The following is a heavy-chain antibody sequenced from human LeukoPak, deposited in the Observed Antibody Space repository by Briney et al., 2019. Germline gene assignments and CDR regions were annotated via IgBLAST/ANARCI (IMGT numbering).Heavy chain of an antibody. J-gene: IGHJ4*02. CDR1: GFTFNNYA. Sequence: GGSLRLSCAASGFTFNNYAMHWVRQAPGKGLEWVSLISGDGSTTYYADSVKGRFTISRDSSKNSLYLQMNSLRTEDTALYYCTKDYGDTGFPDYWGQGTQVTVSS. D-gene: IGHD4-17*01. V-gene: IGHV3-43*02. CDR2: ISGDGSTT. CDR3: TKDYGDTGFPDY.